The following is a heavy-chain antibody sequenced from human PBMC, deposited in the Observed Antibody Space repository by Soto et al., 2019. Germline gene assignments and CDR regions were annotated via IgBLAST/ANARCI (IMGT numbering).Heavy chain of an antibody. CDR3: ARPNVLLWFGMGAFDI. V-gene: IGHV5-51*01. D-gene: IGHD3-10*01. CDR2: IYPGDSDT. Sequence: PGESLKISCKGSGYSFTSYWIGWVRQMPGKGLEWMGIIYPGDSDTRYSPSFQGQVTISADKSISTAYLQWSSLKASDTAMYYCARPNVLLWFGMGAFDIWGQGTMVTVSS. CDR1: GYSFTSYW. J-gene: IGHJ3*02.